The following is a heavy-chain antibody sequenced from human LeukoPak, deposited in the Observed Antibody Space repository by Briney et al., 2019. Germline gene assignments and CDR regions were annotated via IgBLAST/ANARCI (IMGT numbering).Heavy chain of an antibody. V-gene: IGHV3-53*01. CDR2: IYSDGRI. Sequence: GGSLRLSCAASGFTVSSNYMGWVRQAPRKGLEWVSVIYSDGRIHYADSVKGRFTISRDDSKNTLYLQMNSLRAEDTAVYYCARESGYSYGLAGFFDYWGQGTLVTVSS. D-gene: IGHD5-18*01. J-gene: IGHJ4*02. CDR3: ARESGYSYGLAGFFDY. CDR1: GFTVSSNY.